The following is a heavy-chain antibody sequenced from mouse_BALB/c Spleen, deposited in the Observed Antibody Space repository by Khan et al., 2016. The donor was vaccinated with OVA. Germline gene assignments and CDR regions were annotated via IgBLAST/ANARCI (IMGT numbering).Heavy chain of an antibody. CDR1: GYSITTDYA. CDR2: ISYSGNT. D-gene: IGHD2-2*01. CDR3: ARGYEGNVDY. Sequence: EVQLKESGPGLVKPSQSLSLTCTVTGYSITTDYAWNWIRQLPGNKLEWMGFISYSGNTKYKPSLKSRITINRDTSKNQFFLQLKSVTTEDTAIYYCARGYEGNVDYWGQGTTLTVSS. J-gene: IGHJ2*01. V-gene: IGHV3-2*02.